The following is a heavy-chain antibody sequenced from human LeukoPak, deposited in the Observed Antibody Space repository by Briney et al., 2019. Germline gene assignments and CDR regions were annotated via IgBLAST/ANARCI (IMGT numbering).Heavy chain of an antibody. V-gene: IGHV1-69*06. CDR2: IIPIFGTA. Sequence: ASVKVSCKASGGTFSSYAISWVRQAPGQGLEWVGGIIPIFGTANYAQKFQGRVTITADKSTSTAYMELSSLRSEDTAVYYCARVGDHGSGSYYNPYYFDYWGQGTLVTVSS. CDR3: ARVGDHGSGSYYNPYYFDY. D-gene: IGHD3-10*01. J-gene: IGHJ4*02. CDR1: GGTFSSYA.